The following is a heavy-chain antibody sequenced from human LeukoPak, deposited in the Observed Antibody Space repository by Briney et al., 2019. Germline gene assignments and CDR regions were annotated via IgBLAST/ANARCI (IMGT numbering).Heavy chain of an antibody. D-gene: IGHD3-16*01. CDR3: ARDVFADSSGGSFDF. J-gene: IGHJ4*02. CDR1: GFSFDTHG. CDR2: IWYEGSKR. Sequence: GGSLRLSCAASGFSFDTHGMPWARQASGKRLEWLAVIWYEGSKRYYADSVKGLFTISRDNSKKSLVLQMNSLRAEDTALYYCARDVFADSSGGSFDFWGQGTLVTVSS. V-gene: IGHV3-33*01.